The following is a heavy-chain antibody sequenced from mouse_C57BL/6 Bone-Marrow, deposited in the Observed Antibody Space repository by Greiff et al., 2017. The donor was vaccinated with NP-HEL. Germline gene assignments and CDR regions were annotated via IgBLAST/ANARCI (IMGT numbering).Heavy chain of an antibody. Sequence: VQLQQSGPELVKPGASVKLSCKASGYTFTSYTMHWVKQRPGQGLEWIGYINPSSGYTKYNQKFKDKATLTADKSSSTAYMQLSSLTSEDSAVYYCARGMDSNDFDYWGQGTTLTVSS. CDR2: INPSSGYT. CDR3: ARGMDSNDFDY. CDR1: GYTFTSYT. V-gene: IGHV1S26*01. J-gene: IGHJ2*01. D-gene: IGHD2-5*01.